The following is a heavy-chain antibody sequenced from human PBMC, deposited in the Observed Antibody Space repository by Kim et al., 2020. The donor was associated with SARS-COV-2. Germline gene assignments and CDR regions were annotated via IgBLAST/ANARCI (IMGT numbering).Heavy chain of an antibody. CDR2: IWYDGSNK. D-gene: IGHD3-3*01. J-gene: IGHJ6*02. CDR3: AKDYRFLEWLLSDNYYYGMDV. CDR1: GFTFSSYG. V-gene: IGHV3-33*06. Sequence: GGSLRLSGAASGFTFSSYGMHWVRQAPGKGLEWVAVIWYDGSNKYYADSVKGRFTISRDNSKNTLYLQMNSLRAEDTAVYYCAKDYRFLEWLLSDNYYYGMDVWGQGTTVTVSS.